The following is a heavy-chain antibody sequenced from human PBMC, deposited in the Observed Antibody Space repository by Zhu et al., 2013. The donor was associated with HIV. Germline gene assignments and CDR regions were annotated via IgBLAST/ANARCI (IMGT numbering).Heavy chain of an antibody. Sequence: QFQLVQSGAEVKKAGASVNVSCKASGGTLGNFAISWVRQAPGQGLEWIGLMYPTGSRTQYEQRFQGRVTMTRDTSTNTDYLELRSLRSDDTAVYYCARDNSFGDTYWWFDPWGQGTLVTVSS. CDR2: MYPTGSRT. CDR3: ARDNSFGDTYWWFDP. D-gene: IGHD2-21*02. V-gene: IGHV1-46*01. J-gene: IGHJ5*02. CDR1: GGTLGNFA.